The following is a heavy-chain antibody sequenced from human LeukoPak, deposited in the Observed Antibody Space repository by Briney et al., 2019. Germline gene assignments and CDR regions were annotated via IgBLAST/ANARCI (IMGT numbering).Heavy chain of an antibody. V-gene: IGHV3-30-3*01. Sequence: HSGGSLRLSCAASGFTFSSYAMHWVRQAPGEGLEWVAVISYDGSNKYYADSVKGRFTISRDNSKNTLYLQMNSLRAEDTAVYYCARGGIVGPTSYFYYGTDVWGQGTTVTVSS. CDR3: ARGGIVGPTSYFYYGTDV. D-gene: IGHD1-26*01. J-gene: IGHJ6*02. CDR1: GFTFSSYA. CDR2: ISYDGSNK.